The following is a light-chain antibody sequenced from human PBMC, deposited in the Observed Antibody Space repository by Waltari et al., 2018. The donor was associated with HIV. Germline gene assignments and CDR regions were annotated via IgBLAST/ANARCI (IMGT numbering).Light chain of an antibody. V-gene: IGLV2-14*01. J-gene: IGLJ2*01. CDR1: HSDFGYTSF. CDR3: ASFTEDFTVV. Sequence: SVVTQPASVSGFPGQSITIPCTGPHSDFGYTSFVSWYQHHPDKVPKLILFEVDSRASGIPDRFAGSKSGSTASLTISDLRTEDEANYYCASFTEDFTVVFGGGTKVTVL. CDR2: EVD.